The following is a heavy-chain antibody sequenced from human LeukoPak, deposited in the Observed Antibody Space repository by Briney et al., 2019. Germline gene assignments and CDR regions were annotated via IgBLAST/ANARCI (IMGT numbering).Heavy chain of an antibody. J-gene: IGHJ4*02. CDR1: GFTFSSYW. Sequence: GGSLRLSCAASGFTFSSYWMTWVRQAPGKGLEWVAHVKPDGSEKSYVDSVKGRFTISRDNAQNSLYLQMNSLRAEDTAVYYCARDRGYYVFDYWGQRTLVTVSS. CDR3: ARDRGYYVFDY. D-gene: IGHD3-22*01. CDR2: VKPDGSEK. V-gene: IGHV3-7*01.